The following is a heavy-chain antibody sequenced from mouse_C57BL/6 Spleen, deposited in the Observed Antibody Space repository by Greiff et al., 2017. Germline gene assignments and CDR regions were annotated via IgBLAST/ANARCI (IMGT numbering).Heavy chain of an antibody. Sequence: QVQLQQPGAELVKPGASVKMSCKASGYTFTSYWINWVKQRPGQGLEWIGDIYPGSGSTNYNEKFKSKATLTVDTSSSTAYMQLSILTSEDSAVYYCAGYPYYYGKAMDYWGQGTSVTVSS. J-gene: IGHJ4*01. CDR1: GYTFTSYW. V-gene: IGHV1-55*01. CDR3: AGYPYYYGKAMDY. CDR2: IYPGSGST. D-gene: IGHD2-1*01.